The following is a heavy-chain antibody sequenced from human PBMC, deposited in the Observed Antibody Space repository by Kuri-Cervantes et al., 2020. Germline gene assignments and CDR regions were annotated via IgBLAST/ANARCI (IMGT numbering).Heavy chain of an antibody. CDR3: CRAAKAVDDDY. CDR2: IRSKIYGGTT. D-gene: IGHD2-21*01. CDR1: GFTFSSYD. J-gene: IGHJ4*02. Sequence: GESLKISCAASGFTFSSYDMHWVRQAPGKGLEWVGFIRSKIYGGTTYYGESAKGRLTISRDDSKSIAYLHIANLITEDTAVYYCCRAAKAVDDDYWGQGTLVTVSS. V-gene: IGHV3-49*04.